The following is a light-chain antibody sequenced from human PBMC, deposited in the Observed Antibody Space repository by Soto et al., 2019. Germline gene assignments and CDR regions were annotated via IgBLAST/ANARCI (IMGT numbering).Light chain of an antibody. CDR2: DAT. Sequence: EIVLTQSPATLSLSPGERATLSCRASQSVSNYLAWYQQKPGQAPRLLIYDATNRAAGIPARFSGSGSGTDFTLTISSLEPEDFAVYYCQQRSNWPPMYTFGQGTTLEIK. V-gene: IGKV3-11*01. J-gene: IGKJ2*01. CDR1: QSVSNY. CDR3: QQRSNWPPMYT.